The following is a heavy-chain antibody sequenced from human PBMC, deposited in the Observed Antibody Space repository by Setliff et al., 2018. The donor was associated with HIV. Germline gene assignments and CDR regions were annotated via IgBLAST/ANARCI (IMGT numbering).Heavy chain of an antibody. V-gene: IGHV4-39*01. Sequence: SETLSLTCTVSGGSISSSSYYWGWIRQPPGKGLEWIGSIYYSGSTYYNPSLKSRVTISVDTSKNQFSLKLNSVTAADTDVYFCARLRITMIMMLNYFDYWGQGTLVTVSS. CDR3: ARLRITMIMMLNYFDY. CDR2: IYYSGST. J-gene: IGHJ4*02. CDR1: GGSISSSSYY. D-gene: IGHD3-22*01.